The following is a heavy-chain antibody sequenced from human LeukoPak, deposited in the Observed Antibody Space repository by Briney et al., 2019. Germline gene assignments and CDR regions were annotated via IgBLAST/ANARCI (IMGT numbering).Heavy chain of an antibody. CDR3: ARQGSVAATRGFFDY. CDR1: GGSISSGGYY. V-gene: IGHV4-31*03. Sequence: SQTLSLTCTVSGGSISSGGYYWSWIRQHPGKGLEWIGYIYYSGSTYYNPSLKSRVTISVDTSKNQFSLKLSSVTAADTAVYSCARQGSVAATRGFFDYWGQGTLVTVSS. D-gene: IGHD2-15*01. CDR2: IYYSGST. J-gene: IGHJ4*02.